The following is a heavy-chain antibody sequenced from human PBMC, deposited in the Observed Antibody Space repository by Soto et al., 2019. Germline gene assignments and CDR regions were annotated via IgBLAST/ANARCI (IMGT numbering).Heavy chain of an antibody. Sequence: SETRSLTCTVSGGSISSSSYYWGWIRQPPGKGLEWIGNFYYSGTTYYNPSLKSRVTISVDASENHFSLKVSSVTAADTAVYYFVTYRSSGWFHYWVQGTLLTVSS. D-gene: IGHD6-19*01. V-gene: IGHV4-39*02. CDR1: GGSISSSSYY. CDR2: FYYSGTT. CDR3: VTYRSSGWFHY. J-gene: IGHJ4*02.